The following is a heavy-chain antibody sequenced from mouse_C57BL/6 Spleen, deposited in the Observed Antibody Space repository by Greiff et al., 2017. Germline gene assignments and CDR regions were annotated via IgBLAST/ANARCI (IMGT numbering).Heavy chain of an antibody. CDR1: GYTFTSYW. D-gene: IGHD2-12*01. CDR2: IDPSDSYT. V-gene: IGHV1-69*01. J-gene: IGHJ2*01. CDR3: ARREGWSNDGLDY. Sequence: QVQLQQPGAELVMPGASVKLSCKASGYTFTSYWMHWVKQRPGQGLEWIGEIDPSDSYTNYNQKFKGKSTLTVDKSSSTAYMQLSSLTSEASAVYYCARREGWSNDGLDYWGQGTTLTVSS.